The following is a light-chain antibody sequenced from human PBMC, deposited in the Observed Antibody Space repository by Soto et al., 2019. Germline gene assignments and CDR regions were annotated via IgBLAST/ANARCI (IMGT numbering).Light chain of an antibody. J-gene: IGKJ5*01. CDR3: QQYDNSAIT. CDR2: DAS. CDR1: QIVGSTY. V-gene: IGKV3-20*01. Sequence: EIVLTQSPGTLSLSPGERATLSCRASQIVGSTYLAWYQQKPGQAPRLLIYDASSRATGIPDRFSGSGSGTDFTRTISRLEPEDFAVYYCQQYDNSAITFGQGTRLEIK.